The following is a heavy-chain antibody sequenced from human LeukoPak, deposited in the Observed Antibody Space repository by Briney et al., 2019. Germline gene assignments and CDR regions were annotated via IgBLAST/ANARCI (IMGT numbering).Heavy chain of an antibody. CDR1: GGSISSYY. J-gene: IGHJ4*02. CDR2: IYYSGST. CDR3: ARHLYYYSGYAYFDY. V-gene: IGHV4-59*08. D-gene: IGHD5-12*01. Sequence: SETLSLTCTVSGGSISSYYWSWIRQPPGKGLEWIGYIYYSGSTNYNPSLKSRVTISVDTSKNQFSLNLSSVTAADTAVYYCARHLYYYSGYAYFDYWGQGTLVTVSS.